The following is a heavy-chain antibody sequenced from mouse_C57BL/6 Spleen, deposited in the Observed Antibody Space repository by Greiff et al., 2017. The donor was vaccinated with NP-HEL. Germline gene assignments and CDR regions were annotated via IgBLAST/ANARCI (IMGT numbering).Heavy chain of an antibody. CDR1: GYAFSSYW. Sequence: VQLQQSGAELVKPGASVKISCKASGYAFSSYWMNWVQQRPGKGLEWIGQIYPGDGDTNYKGKFKGKATLTADTSSSTAYMQLSSLTSEASAVYFCARGDYDAMDYWGQGTSVTVSS. V-gene: IGHV1-80*01. CDR2: IYPGDGDT. J-gene: IGHJ4*01. CDR3: ARGDYDAMDY.